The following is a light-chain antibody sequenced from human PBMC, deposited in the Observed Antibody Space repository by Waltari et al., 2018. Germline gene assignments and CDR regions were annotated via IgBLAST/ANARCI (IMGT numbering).Light chain of an antibody. Sequence: DIVMTQSPESLAVSLGERVTINCKSSESVLYSSNNKNHLAWYQQKPGQPPKLLLYWASTRESGVPDRFSGSGSETDFTLTVTSLQAEDVAVYYCQQYYSTPPTFGGGTKVEI. CDR3: QQYYSTPPT. J-gene: IGKJ4*01. V-gene: IGKV4-1*01. CDR1: ESVLYSSNNKNH. CDR2: WAS.